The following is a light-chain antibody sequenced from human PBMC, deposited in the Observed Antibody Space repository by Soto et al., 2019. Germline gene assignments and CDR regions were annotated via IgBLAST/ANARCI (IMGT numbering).Light chain of an antibody. Sequence: EIVLTRSPGSLSLSQLEIDALGVMASQNVSSPSVAWDQQKPSQATRLLIYGASSRATGISDRCSSSGSRKDFILIISRQAEEDLAEYYCQRYGSPRTFGQGTKVDIK. J-gene: IGKJ1*01. CDR1: QNVSSPS. V-gene: IGKV3-20*01. CDR3: QRYGSPRT. CDR2: GAS.